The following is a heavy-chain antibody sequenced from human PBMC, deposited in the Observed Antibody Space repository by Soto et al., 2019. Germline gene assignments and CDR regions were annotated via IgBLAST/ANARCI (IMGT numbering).Heavy chain of an antibody. Sequence: PGGSLRLSCAASGFTFSSYEMNWVRQAPGKGLEWVSYISSSGSTIYYADSVKGRFTISRDNAKNSLYLQMNSLRAEDTAVYYCARDYRLNFDWPRGNWFDPWGQGTLVTVSS. V-gene: IGHV3-48*03. CDR3: ARDYRLNFDWPRGNWFDP. J-gene: IGHJ5*02. D-gene: IGHD3-9*01. CDR1: GFTFSSYE. CDR2: ISSSGSTI.